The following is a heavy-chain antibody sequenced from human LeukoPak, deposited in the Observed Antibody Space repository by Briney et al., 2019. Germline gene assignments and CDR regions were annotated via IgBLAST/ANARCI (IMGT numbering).Heavy chain of an antibody. V-gene: IGHV1-18*01. CDR2: ISAYNGNT. D-gene: IGHD6-19*01. CDR3: ATIAVGLPGDY. Sequence: ASVNVSCTASGYTFTSYGISWVRQAPGQGLEWMGWISAYNGNTNYAQKLQGRVTMTTDTSTSTAYMELRSLRSDDTAVYYCATIAVGLPGDYWGQGTLVTVSS. CDR1: GYTFTSYG. J-gene: IGHJ4*02.